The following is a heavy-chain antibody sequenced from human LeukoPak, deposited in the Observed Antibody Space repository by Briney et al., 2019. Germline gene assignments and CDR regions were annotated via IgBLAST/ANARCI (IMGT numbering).Heavy chain of an antibody. Sequence: PGGSLRLSCAASRFTFSNYGMHWVRQAPGQGLEWVSVISYDGSNKYYADSVKGRFTISRDNSKNTLYLQMNSLRAEDTAMYYCAKNSGSTALWGQGTLVTVSS. J-gene: IGHJ4*02. CDR1: RFTFSNYG. CDR3: AKNSGSTAL. CDR2: ISYDGSNK. D-gene: IGHD1-26*01. V-gene: IGHV3-30*18.